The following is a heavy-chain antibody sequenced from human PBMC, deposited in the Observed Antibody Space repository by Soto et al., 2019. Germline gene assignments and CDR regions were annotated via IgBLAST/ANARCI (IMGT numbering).Heavy chain of an antibody. D-gene: IGHD6-13*01. V-gene: IGHV3-7*01. Sequence: EVQLVESGGGLVQPGGSLRLSCVASGFTFSSYWMSWVRQAPVKGLEWVGNIKQDGSEENYVDSVKGRFTISRDNAKNSIYLQMNSLRAEAPAVYFCARIAASGRGWDGWGQGPTVVVSS. CDR3: ARIAASGRGWDG. CDR2: IKQDGSEE. CDR1: GFTFSSYW. J-gene: IGHJ6*02.